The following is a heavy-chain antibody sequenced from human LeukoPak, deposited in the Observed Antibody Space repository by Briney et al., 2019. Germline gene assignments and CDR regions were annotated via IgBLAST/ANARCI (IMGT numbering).Heavy chain of an antibody. CDR2: ISSSSSYI. D-gene: IGHD2-2*01. Sequence: TGGSLRLSCAAAGFTFSSYSMNWVRQAPGKGLEWVSSISSSSSYIYYADSVKGRFTISRDNAKNSLYLQMNSLRAEDTAVYYRARAEHRYCSSTSCSANFDYWGQGTLVTVSS. CDR3: ARAEHRYCSSTSCSANFDY. V-gene: IGHV3-21*01. CDR1: GFTFSSYS. J-gene: IGHJ4*02.